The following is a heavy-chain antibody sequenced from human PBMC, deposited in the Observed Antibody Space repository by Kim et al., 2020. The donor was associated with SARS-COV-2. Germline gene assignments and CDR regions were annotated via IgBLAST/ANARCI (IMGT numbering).Heavy chain of an antibody. CDR3: ARGLDIHHTYSSGWRSSNTDY. J-gene: IGHJ4*02. CDR1: GGSFSGYY. D-gene: IGHD6-19*01. Sequence: SETLSLTCAVYGGSFSGYYWSWIRQPPGKGLEWIGEINHSGSTNYNPSLKSRVTISVDTSKNQFSLKLSSVTAADTAVYYCARGLDIHHTYSSGWRSSNTDYWGQGTLVTVSS. CDR2: INHSGST. V-gene: IGHV4-34*01.